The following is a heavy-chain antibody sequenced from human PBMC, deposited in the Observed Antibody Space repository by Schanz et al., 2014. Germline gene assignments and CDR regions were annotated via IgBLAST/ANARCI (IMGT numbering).Heavy chain of an antibody. CDR2: ISGSGAST. J-gene: IGHJ4*02. Sequence: EVQLLESGGGLVQPGGSLRLSCAASGFTFSSYAMSWVRQASGKGLEWVSAISGSGASTYYADSVKGRFTISRDSSKNTVFLQMNSLRADDTAIYFCAKHVRSLTGNDYWGQGTLVTVSS. CDR1: GFTFSSYA. D-gene: IGHD3-9*01. CDR3: AKHVRSLTGNDY. V-gene: IGHV3-23*01.